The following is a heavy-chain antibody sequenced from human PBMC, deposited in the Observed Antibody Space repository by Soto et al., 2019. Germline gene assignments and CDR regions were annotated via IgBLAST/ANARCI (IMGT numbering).Heavy chain of an antibody. Sequence: QVQLVESGGGVVQPGRSLRLSCAASGFTFSSYAMHWVRQAPGKGLEWVAVISYDGSNKYYADSVKGRFTISGDNSKNTVYLQMNSLRAEDTAVYYCARDYYRFNSGYGFSMDVWGQGTTVTVSS. CDR1: GFTFSSYA. D-gene: IGHD5-12*01. V-gene: IGHV3-30-3*01. CDR2: ISYDGSNK. CDR3: ARDYYRFNSGYGFSMDV. J-gene: IGHJ6*02.